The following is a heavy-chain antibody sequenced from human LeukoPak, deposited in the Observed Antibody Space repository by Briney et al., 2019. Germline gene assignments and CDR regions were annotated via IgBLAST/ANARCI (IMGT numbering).Heavy chain of an antibody. Sequence: ASVKVSCKASGYTFTSYDINWVRQATGQGLEWMGWMNPNSGNTGYAQKFQGRVTMTRNTSISTAYMELSSLRSEDTAVYYCARGPNSLYYDFWSGYLDYWGQGTLVTVSS. CDR1: GYTFTSYD. D-gene: IGHD3-3*01. J-gene: IGHJ4*02. CDR2: MNPNSGNT. V-gene: IGHV1-8*01. CDR3: ARGPNSLYYDFWSGYLDY.